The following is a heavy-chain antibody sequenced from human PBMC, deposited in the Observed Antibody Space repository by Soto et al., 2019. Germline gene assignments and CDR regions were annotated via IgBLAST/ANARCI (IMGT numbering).Heavy chain of an antibody. V-gene: IGHV3-23*01. J-gene: IGHJ4*02. CDR3: AKDSRVTMVRGVIIPPGY. Sequence: GGSMRLSCVASGFTFSNYAMSWVRQDPGKGLEWVSAISGSDGSTYYADSVKGRFTISRDNSKNTLYLQMNSLRAEDTAVYYCAKDSRVTMVRGVIIPPGYWGQGTLVTVSS. D-gene: IGHD3-10*01. CDR1: GFTFSNYA. CDR2: ISGSDGST.